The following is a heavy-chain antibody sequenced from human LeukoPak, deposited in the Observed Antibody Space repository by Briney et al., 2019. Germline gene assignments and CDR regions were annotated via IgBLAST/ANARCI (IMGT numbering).Heavy chain of an antibody. CDR2: IYYSGST. Sequence: KSSETLSLTCTVSGGSISSYYWSWIRQPPGKGLEWIGYIYYSGSTNYNPSLKSRVTISVDTSKNQFSLKLSSVTAADTAVYYCARGRFLEWSHLHYYIDVWGKGTTVTVSS. CDR1: GGSISSYY. V-gene: IGHV4-59*01. J-gene: IGHJ6*03. D-gene: IGHD3-3*01. CDR3: ARGRFLEWSHLHYYIDV.